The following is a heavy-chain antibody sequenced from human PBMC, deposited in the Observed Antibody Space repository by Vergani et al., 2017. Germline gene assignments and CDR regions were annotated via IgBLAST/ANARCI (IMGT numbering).Heavy chain of an antibody. J-gene: IGHJ4*02. CDR3: ARQAVDTAMVDY. CDR2: IYPGDSDT. CDR1: GYSFTSYW. Sequence: EVQLVQSGAEVKKPGESLRISCKGSGYSFTSYWIGWVRQMPGKGLEWMGIIYPGDSDTRYSPSFQGQFTNSADKSISTAYRQWSSLKAADTAMYYCARQAVDTAMVDYWGQGTLVTVSS. D-gene: IGHD5-18*01. V-gene: IGHV5-51*01.